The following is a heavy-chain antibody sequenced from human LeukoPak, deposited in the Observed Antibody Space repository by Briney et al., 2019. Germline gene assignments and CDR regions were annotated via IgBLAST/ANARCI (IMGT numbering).Heavy chain of an antibody. Sequence: QTGGSLRFSCTASGFTFSANAMMWDRQAPGQEPEWVSAIRGGGGSAFYADSVKGRFTISRDNSKYTLFLQMNSLRAEDTAVYYCARDPNGDYIGAFDMWGPGTMVTVSS. CDR3: ARDPNGDYIGAFDM. CDR1: GFTFSANA. D-gene: IGHD4-17*01. J-gene: IGHJ3*02. CDR2: IRGGGGSA. V-gene: IGHV3-23*01.